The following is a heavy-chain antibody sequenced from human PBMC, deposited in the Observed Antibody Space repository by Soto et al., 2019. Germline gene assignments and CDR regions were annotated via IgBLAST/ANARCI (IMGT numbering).Heavy chain of an antibody. CDR3: ARDPPIFGGRYYYYGMDV. Sequence: SETLSLTCTVSGGSISSGGYYWSWIRQHPGKGLEWIGYIYYSGSTYYNPSLKSRVTISVDTSKNQFSLKLSSVTAADTAVYYCARDPPIFGGRYYYYGMDVWGQGTTVTSP. D-gene: IGHD3-3*01. V-gene: IGHV4-31*03. CDR2: IYYSGST. J-gene: IGHJ6*02. CDR1: GGSISSGGYY.